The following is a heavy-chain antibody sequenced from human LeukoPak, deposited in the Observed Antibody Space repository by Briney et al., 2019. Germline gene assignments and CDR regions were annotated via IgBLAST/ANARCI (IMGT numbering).Heavy chain of an antibody. J-gene: IGHJ4*02. CDR2: INSDGSSR. Sequence: GGSLRLSCAASGFTFSSHWMHWVRQAPGKGLVWVSLINSDGSSRGYADSVKGRFTISRDNAKSTLYLQMNSLRVEDTAVYYCVREDRSYPDYWGQGTLVTVSS. CDR1: GFTFSSHW. CDR3: VREDRSYPDY. V-gene: IGHV3-74*01. D-gene: IGHD3-22*01.